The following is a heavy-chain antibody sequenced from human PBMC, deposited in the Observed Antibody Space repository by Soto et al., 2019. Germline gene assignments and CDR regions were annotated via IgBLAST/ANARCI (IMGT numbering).Heavy chain of an antibody. Sequence: GGSLRLSCAASVFPFSSYGMHWVRQAPGKGLEWVAVIWYDGSNKYYADSVKGRFTISRDNSKNTLYLQMNSLRAEDTAVYYCARTNSSGFYFDYWGQGVQVTVSS. J-gene: IGHJ4*02. CDR2: IWYDGSNK. CDR3: ARTNSSGFYFDY. V-gene: IGHV3-33*01. CDR1: VFPFSSYG. D-gene: IGHD6-19*01.